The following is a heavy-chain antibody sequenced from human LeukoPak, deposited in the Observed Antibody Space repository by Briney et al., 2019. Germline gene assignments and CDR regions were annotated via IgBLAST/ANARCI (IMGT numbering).Heavy chain of an antibody. V-gene: IGHV4-34*01. J-gene: IGHJ4*02. Sequence: SETLSLTCAVYGGSFSGYYWSWIRQPPGKGLEWIGEINHSGSTNYNPALKSRVTISVDTSKNQFPLKLSSVTAADTAVYYCASYRGFDYWGQGTLVTVSS. CDR3: ASYRGFDY. D-gene: IGHD1-26*01. CDR1: GGSFSGYY. CDR2: INHSGST.